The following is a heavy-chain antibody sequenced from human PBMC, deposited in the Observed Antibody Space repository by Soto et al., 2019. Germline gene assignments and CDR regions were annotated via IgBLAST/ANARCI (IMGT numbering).Heavy chain of an antibody. D-gene: IGHD6-13*01. Sequence: QLQLQESGPGLVKPSETLSLSCTVSGGSITSSFYWGWIRQPPGKGLEWIGSIYGTGNTYYNPSLKGRVTISADTSENQFSLNLISVTAADTAVYYCRSSSRYSTDVWGQGATVTVSS. CDR2: IYGTGNT. V-gene: IGHV4-39*01. CDR3: RSSSRYSTDV. CDR1: GGSITSSFY. J-gene: IGHJ6*02.